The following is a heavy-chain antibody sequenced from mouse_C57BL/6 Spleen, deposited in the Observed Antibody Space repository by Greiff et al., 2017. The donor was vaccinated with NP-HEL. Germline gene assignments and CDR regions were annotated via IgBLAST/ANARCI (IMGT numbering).Heavy chain of an antibody. J-gene: IGHJ1*03. CDR3: AREFITTVVEEDWYFDV. D-gene: IGHD1-1*01. V-gene: IGHV1-39*01. CDR1: GYSFTDYN. CDR2: INPNYGTT. Sequence: EVQLQQSGPELVKPGASVKISCKASGYSFTDYNMNWVKQSNGKSLEWIGVINPNYGTTSYNQKFKGKATLTVDQSSSTAYMQLNSLTSEDSAVYYCAREFITTVVEEDWYFDVWGTGTTVTVSS.